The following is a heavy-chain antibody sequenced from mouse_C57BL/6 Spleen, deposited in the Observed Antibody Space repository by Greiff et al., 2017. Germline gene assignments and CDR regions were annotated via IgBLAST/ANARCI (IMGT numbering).Heavy chain of an antibody. Sequence: EVKLVESGEGLVKPGGSLKLSCAASGFTFSSYAMSWVRQTPEKRLEWVAYISSGGDYIYYADTVKGRFTISSDNARNTLYLQMSSLKSEDTAMYYCTRDQDYGYAMDYWGQGTSVTVSS. CDR3: TRDQDYGYAMDY. D-gene: IGHD1-1*01. J-gene: IGHJ4*01. CDR2: ISSGGDYI. V-gene: IGHV5-9-1*02. CDR1: GFTFSSYA.